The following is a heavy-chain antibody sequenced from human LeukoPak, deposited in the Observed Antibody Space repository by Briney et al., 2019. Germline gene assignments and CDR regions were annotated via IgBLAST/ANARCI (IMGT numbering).Heavy chain of an antibody. D-gene: IGHD2-15*01. V-gene: IGHV3-48*03. J-gene: IGHJ3*01. CDR1: GFTFSDYE. CDR2: ISFTGNTI. CDR3: AKGFCSGGTCYRITGTFDV. Sequence: TGGSLRLSCAASGFTFSDYEMNWVRQAPGKGLEWVSYISFTGNTIKYADSVKGRFTISRDNGNNSLFLEMTSLRADDTAVYYCAKGFCSGGTCYRITGTFDVWGHGTMVSVSS.